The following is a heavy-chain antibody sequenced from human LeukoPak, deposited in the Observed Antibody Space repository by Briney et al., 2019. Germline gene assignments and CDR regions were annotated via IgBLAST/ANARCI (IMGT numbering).Heavy chain of an antibody. CDR3: ARQEGSHWDWFDP. CDR1: GGFIMRRPYY. D-gene: IGHD1-26*01. V-gene: IGHV4-39*01. J-gene: IGHJ5*02. CDR2: IYYTGIT. Sequence: PSETLSLTCTVSGGFIMRRPYYWAWIGQPPGKGLEWIGSIYYTGITYDNPSLKSRAIISVDTSNNQFSLKLNSVSAADTAVYYCARQEGSHWDWFDPWGQGTLVTVSS.